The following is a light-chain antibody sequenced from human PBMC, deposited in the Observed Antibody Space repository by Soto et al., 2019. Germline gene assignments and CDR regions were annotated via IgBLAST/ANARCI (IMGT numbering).Light chain of an antibody. V-gene: IGLV2-14*02. Sequence: QSVLTQPASVSGSPGQSITISCTGTSSDVGSYNLVSWYQQHPGKAPKLMIYEGSKRPSGVSNRFSGSKSGKTASLTIFGLQAEDEADYYCSSYTTSTTQVFGGGTKVTVL. CDR1: SSDVGSYNL. CDR3: SSYTTSTTQV. J-gene: IGLJ2*01. CDR2: EGS.